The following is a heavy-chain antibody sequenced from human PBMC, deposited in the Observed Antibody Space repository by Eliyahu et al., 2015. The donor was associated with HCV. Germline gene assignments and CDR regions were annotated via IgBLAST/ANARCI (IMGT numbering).Heavy chain of an antibody. D-gene: IGHD2-21*02. CDR3: ARHHPWGDPWLYYFDY. CDR1: GGSISSSSYY. Sequence: QLQLQESGPGLVKPSETLSLTCTVSGGSISSSSYYWGWIRQPPGKGLEWIGSIYYSGSTYYNPSLKSRVTISVDTSKNQFSLKLSSVTAADTAVYYCARHHPWGDPWLYYFDYWGQGTLVTVSS. V-gene: IGHV4-39*01. J-gene: IGHJ4*02. CDR2: IYYSGST.